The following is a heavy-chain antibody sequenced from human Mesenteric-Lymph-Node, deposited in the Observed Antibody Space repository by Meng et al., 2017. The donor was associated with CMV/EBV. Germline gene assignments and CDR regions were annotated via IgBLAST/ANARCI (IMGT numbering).Heavy chain of an antibody. Sequence: SGFTFSSYAMHWVRQAPGKGLEWVAVISYDGSNKYYADSVKGRFTISRDNSKNTLYLQMNSLRAEDTAVYYCATPSDYGSGSPEYFQHWGQGTLVTVSS. J-gene: IGHJ1*01. CDR2: ISYDGSNK. CDR3: ATPSDYGSGSPEYFQH. D-gene: IGHD3-10*01. V-gene: IGHV3-30-3*01. CDR1: GFTFSSYA.